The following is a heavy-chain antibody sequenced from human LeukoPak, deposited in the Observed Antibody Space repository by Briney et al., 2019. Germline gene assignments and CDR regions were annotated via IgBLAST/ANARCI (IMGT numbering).Heavy chain of an antibody. V-gene: IGHV4-4*02. CDR1: GGSISSSNW. CDR3: ARFDRVVPAPRDYYGMDV. Sequence: SGTLSLTCAVSGGSISSSNWWSGGRPPPGKGVEGIGEIYHSGSTNYNPSLKSRVTISVDKSKNQFSLKLSSVTAADTAVYYCARFDRVVPAPRDYYGMDVWGQGTTVTVSS. J-gene: IGHJ6*02. D-gene: IGHD2-2*01. CDR2: IYHSGST.